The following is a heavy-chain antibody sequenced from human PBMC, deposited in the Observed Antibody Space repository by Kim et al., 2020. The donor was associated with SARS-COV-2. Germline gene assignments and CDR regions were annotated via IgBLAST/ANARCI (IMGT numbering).Heavy chain of an antibody. Sequence: GGSLRLSCAASGFTFSSYGMHWVRQAPGKGLEWVAFISYDGSNKYYADSVKGRFTISRDNSKNTLYLQMNSLRAEDTAVYYCAKVGFSSGWGDYGMDVWGQGTTVTVSS. CDR3: AKVGFSSGWGDYGMDV. CDR1: GFTFSSYG. D-gene: IGHD6-19*01. CDR2: ISYDGSNK. V-gene: IGHV3-30*18. J-gene: IGHJ6*02.